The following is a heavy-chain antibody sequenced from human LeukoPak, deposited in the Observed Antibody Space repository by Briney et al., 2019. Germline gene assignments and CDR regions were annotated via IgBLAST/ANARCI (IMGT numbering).Heavy chain of an antibody. Sequence: GGSLRLSGAASGFTFSSYSMNWLRQAPGKGLEWVSSISSSSSYIYYADSVKGRFTISRDNAKNSLYLQMNSLRAKDTAVYYCARESFAGSDYWGQGTLVTVSS. V-gene: IGHV3-21*01. D-gene: IGHD3-16*02. J-gene: IGHJ4*02. CDR3: ARESFAGSDY. CDR2: ISSSSSYI. CDR1: GFTFSSYS.